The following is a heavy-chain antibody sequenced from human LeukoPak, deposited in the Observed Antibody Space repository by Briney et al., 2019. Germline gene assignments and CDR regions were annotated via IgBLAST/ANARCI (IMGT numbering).Heavy chain of an antibody. CDR3: AKEGYYDSSGYQVY. V-gene: IGHV3-23*01. Sequence: GGSLRLSCAASGFTFSSYAMSWVRQAPGKGREWGSAISGSGGSTYYADSVKGRFTLSRDNSKNTLYLQMNSMRAEDTAVYSCAKEGYYDSSGYQVYWGQGTLVTVSS. J-gene: IGHJ4*02. D-gene: IGHD3-22*01. CDR2: ISGSGGST. CDR1: GFTFSSYA.